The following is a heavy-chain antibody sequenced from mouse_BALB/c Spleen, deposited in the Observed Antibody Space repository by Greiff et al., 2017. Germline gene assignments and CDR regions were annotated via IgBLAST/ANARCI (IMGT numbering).Heavy chain of an antibody. CDR3: ASQTARAKFAY. Sequence: EVQLVESGGGLVQPGGSLKLSCAASGFTFSSYTMSWVRQTPETRLEWVAYISNGGGSTYYPDNVKGRFTISRDNAKNSLYLQMSSLKSEDTAMYYCASQTARAKFAYWGQGTLVTVSA. D-gene: IGHD3-2*01. CDR2: ISNGGGST. V-gene: IGHV5-12-2*01. CDR1: GFTFSSYT. J-gene: IGHJ3*01.